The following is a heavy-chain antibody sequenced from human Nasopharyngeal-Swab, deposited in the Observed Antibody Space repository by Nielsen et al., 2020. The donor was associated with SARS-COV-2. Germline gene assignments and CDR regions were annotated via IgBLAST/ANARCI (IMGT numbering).Heavy chain of an antibody. V-gene: IGHV3-21*01. Sequence: GESLKISCAASGFTSRDYSMNWVRQAPGKGLEWVSSIGRYGTDIFHADSVKGRFSVFRDAANKSIYLQMRSLRAEDTAVYYCARGTVFGVANGMDVWGQGTTVTVSS. CDR2: IGRYGTDI. J-gene: IGHJ6*02. CDR1: GFTSRDYS. D-gene: IGHD3-3*01. CDR3: ARGTVFGVANGMDV.